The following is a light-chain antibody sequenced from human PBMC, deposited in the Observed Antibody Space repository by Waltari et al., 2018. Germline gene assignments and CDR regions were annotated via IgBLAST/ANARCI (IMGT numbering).Light chain of an antibody. V-gene: IGLV2-8*01. CDR1: SSDVGGYNY. Sequence: QSALTQPPSASGSPGQSVTISCTGTSSDVGGYNYVSWYQHHPGKAPKLMIYEFRKRPSGVPDRFPGSKSGNTASLTVSGLQAEDEADYYCSSYAGSNNLVFGGGTKLTVL. CDR2: EFR. J-gene: IGLJ2*01. CDR3: SSYAGSNNLV.